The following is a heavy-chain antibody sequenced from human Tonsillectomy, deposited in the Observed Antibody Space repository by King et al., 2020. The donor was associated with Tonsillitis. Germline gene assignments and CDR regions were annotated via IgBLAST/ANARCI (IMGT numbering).Heavy chain of an antibody. D-gene: IGHD5-12*01. CDR2: IKQDGSEK. CDR3: AREQRGYSGYADAAEDYFDY. CDR1: GFTFSSYW. J-gene: IGHJ4*02. Sequence: DVQLVESGGGLVQPGGSLRLSCAASGFTFSSYWMSWVRQAPGKGLEWVANIKQDGSEKYYVDSVKGRFTISRDNAKNSLYLQMNSLRAEDTAVYYCAREQRGYSGYADAAEDYFDYWGQGTLVTVSS. V-gene: IGHV3-7*03.